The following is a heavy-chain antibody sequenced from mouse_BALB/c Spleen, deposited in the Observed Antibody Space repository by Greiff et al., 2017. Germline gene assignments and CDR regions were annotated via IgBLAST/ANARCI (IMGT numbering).Heavy chain of an antibody. Sequence: EVQLHQSGAELVKPGASVKLSCTASGFNINDTYMHWVKQRPEQGLEWIGRIDPANGNTKYDPKFQGKATITADTSSNTAYLQLSSLTSEDTAVYYCARAGTVAYWGQGTLVTVSA. CDR2: IDPANGNT. D-gene: IGHD4-1*01. J-gene: IGHJ3*01. CDR1: GFNINDTY. CDR3: ARAGTVAY. V-gene: IGHV14-3*02.